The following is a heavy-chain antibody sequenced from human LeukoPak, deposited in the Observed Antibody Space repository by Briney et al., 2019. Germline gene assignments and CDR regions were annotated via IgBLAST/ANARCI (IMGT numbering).Heavy chain of an antibody. J-gene: IGHJ5*02. D-gene: IGHD3-3*01. Sequence: GGSLRLSCAASGFTFSSYAMHWVRQAPGKGLEWVAVISYDGSNKYYADSVKGRFTISRDNSKNTLYLQMNSLRAEDTAVYYCARSDRGYDFWSGYLALPGWFDPWGQGTLVTVSS. CDR2: ISYDGSNK. CDR1: GFTFSSYA. CDR3: ARSDRGYDFWSGYLALPGWFDP. V-gene: IGHV3-30-3*01.